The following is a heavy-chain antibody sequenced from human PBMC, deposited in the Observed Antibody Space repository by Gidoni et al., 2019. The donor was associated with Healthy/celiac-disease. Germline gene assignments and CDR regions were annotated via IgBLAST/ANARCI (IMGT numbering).Heavy chain of an antibody. Sequence: QVQLQQWGAGLLKPAETRSRTCDVSGGSFSRYYWSWIRQPPGKGLEWIGESNQSGSTNYTPSLKSRVTISVDTAKNQFALKLSSVTAADTAVDYCARGRYYYGSGSYLHNWFDPWGQGTLVTVSS. J-gene: IGHJ5*02. D-gene: IGHD3-10*01. CDR3: ARGRYYYGSGSYLHNWFDP. V-gene: IGHV4-34*01. CDR2: SNQSGST. CDR1: GGSFSRYY.